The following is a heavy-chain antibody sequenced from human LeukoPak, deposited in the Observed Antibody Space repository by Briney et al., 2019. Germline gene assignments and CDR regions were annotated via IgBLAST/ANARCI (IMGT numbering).Heavy chain of an antibody. Sequence: SQTLSLTCTVSGGSISSGSYYWRWIRQPAGKGLEWIGRIYTSGSTNYNPSLKSRVTISVDTSKNQFSLKLSSVTAADTAVYYCAGEGWHNWFDPWGQGTLVTVSS. CDR1: GGSISSGSYY. V-gene: IGHV4-61*02. J-gene: IGHJ5*02. CDR2: IYTSGST. CDR3: AGEGWHNWFDP.